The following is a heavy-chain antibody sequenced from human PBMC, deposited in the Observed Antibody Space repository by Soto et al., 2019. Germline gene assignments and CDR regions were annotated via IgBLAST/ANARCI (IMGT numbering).Heavy chain of an antibody. CDR2: ISWNSGSI. J-gene: IGHJ5*02. V-gene: IGHV3-9*01. CDR1: GFTFDDYA. Sequence: EVQLVESGGGLVQPGRSLRLSCAASGFTFDDYAMHWVRQAPGKGLEWVSGISWNSGSIGYADSVKGRFTISRDNAKNSLYLQMNSLRAEDTALYYCAKDIVATIRCWFDPWGQGSLVTVSS. D-gene: IGHD5-12*01. CDR3: AKDIVATIRCWFDP.